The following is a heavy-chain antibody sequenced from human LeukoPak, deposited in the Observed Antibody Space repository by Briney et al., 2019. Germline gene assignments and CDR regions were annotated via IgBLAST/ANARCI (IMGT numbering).Heavy chain of an antibody. Sequence: GGSLRLSCAASGFTFRSYWMSWVRQAPGKGLEWVATIKQDGSGKYYVDSVKGRFTISRDNDKNSVYLQMNSLRAEDTAVYYCARAWGVYSSSWYHQYDNWGQGTLVTVSS. CDR3: ARAWGVYSSSWYHQYDN. D-gene: IGHD6-13*01. CDR2: IKQDGSGK. CDR1: GFTFRSYW. V-gene: IGHV3-7*01. J-gene: IGHJ4*02.